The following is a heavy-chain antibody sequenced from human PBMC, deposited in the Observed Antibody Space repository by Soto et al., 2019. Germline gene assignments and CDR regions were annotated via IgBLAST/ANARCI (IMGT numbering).Heavy chain of an antibody. D-gene: IGHD3-10*01. J-gene: IGHJ4*02. CDR1: GFTFSSYW. CDR3: ARANRNLWFGEPHFDY. Sequence: EVQLVESGGGLVQPGGSLRLSCAASGFTFSSYWMSWVRQAPGKGLEWVANIKQDGSEKYYVDSVKGRFTISRDNAKNSLYLQMNSLRAEDTAVYYCARANRNLWFGEPHFDYWGQGTLVTVSS. CDR2: IKQDGSEK. V-gene: IGHV3-7*01.